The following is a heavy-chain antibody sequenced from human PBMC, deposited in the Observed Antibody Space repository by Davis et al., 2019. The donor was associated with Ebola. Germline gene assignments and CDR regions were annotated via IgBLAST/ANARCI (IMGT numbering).Heavy chain of an antibody. V-gene: IGHV4-59*08. CDR2: IHHSGNT. CDR1: GGSISSYY. J-gene: IGHJ5*02. CDR3: ARHTDKGFDP. D-gene: IGHD4-17*01. Sequence: SETLSLTCTVSGGSISSYYWSWIRQPPGKGLEWIGSIHHSGNTYYNPSLKSRVTISVDTSKNQFSLRLSSVTAADTAVYYCARHTDKGFDPWGQGTLVTVSS.